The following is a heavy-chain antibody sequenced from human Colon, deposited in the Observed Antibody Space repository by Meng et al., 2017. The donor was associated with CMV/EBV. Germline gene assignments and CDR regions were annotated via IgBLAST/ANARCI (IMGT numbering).Heavy chain of an antibody. Sequence: GGSLRLSCAASGFMFVAHGVHWVRQAPGKGLEWVSSITSTSTYIYYADSVKGRFTISRDNAKNSLYLQMNSLRAEDTAVYYCARAHTIFGVVEPSDYWGQGTLVTVSS. D-gene: IGHD3-3*01. J-gene: IGHJ4*02. CDR3: ARAHTIFGVVEPSDY. CDR1: GFMFVAHG. CDR2: ITSTSTYI. V-gene: IGHV3-21*01.